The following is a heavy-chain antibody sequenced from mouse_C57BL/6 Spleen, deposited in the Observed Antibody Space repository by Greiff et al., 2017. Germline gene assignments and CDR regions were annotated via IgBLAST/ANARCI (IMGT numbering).Heavy chain of an antibody. CDR3: ARAFDGYDLAY. CDR1: GYTFTSYW. CDR2: ISPGSGST. D-gene: IGHD2-2*01. V-gene: IGHV1-55*01. Sequence: QVQLQQPGAELVKPGASVKMSCKASGYTFTSYWITWVKQRPGQGLEWLGDISPGSGSTTYNEKFKCKATLTVDKASSTAYMQLSSLTSEDSAVYDCARAFDGYDLAYWGQGTLVTVSA. J-gene: IGHJ3*01.